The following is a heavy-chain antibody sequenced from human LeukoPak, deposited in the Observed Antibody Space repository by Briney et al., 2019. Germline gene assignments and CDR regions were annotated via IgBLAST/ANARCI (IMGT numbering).Heavy chain of an antibody. CDR1: GYTFTGYY. J-gene: IGHJ6*02. CDR3: ASGRPYCSSTSCYIKDYYYGMDV. Sequence: GASVKVSCKASGYTFTGYYMHWVRQAPGQGLEWMGWINPNSGGTNYAQKFQGRVTMTRDTSISTAYMELSRLRSDDTAVYYCASGRPYCSSTSCYIKDYYYGMDVRGQGTTVTVSS. V-gene: IGHV1-2*02. CDR2: INPNSGGT. D-gene: IGHD2-2*02.